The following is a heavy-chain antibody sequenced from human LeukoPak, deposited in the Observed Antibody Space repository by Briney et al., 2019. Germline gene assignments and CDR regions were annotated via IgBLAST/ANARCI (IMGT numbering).Heavy chain of an antibody. V-gene: IGHV3-74*01. CDR2: IKSDGSST. D-gene: IGHD1-26*01. CDR3: ARRGAATDSFDI. J-gene: IGHJ3*02. Sequence: GGSLRLSCAASGFIFSSYWMHWVRQAPGKVLVWVSRIKSDGSSTSYADSVKGRFTISRDNAKNTLYLQMNSLRAEDTAVYYCARRGAATDSFDIWGQGTMVTVSS. CDR1: GFIFSSYW.